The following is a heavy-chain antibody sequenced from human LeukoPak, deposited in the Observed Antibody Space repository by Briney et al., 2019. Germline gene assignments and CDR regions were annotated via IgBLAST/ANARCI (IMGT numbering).Heavy chain of an antibody. CDR1: GYTFTSYD. V-gene: IGHV1-8*01. CDR3: ARGYSRTYDRAGNWFDP. J-gene: IGHJ5*02. D-gene: IGHD6-13*01. CDR2: MNPNSGNT. Sequence: ASVKVSCKASGYTFTSYDINWVRQATGQGLEWMGWMNPNSGNTGYAQKFQGRVTMTRNTSISTAHMELSSLRSEDTTVYYCARGYSRTYDRAGNWFDPWGQGTLVTVSS.